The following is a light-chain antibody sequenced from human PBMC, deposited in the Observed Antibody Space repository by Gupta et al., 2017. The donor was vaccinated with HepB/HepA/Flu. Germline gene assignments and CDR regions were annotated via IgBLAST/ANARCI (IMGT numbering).Light chain of an antibody. CDR2: GAS. Sequence: IVMTPSPATLSVSPGERSTLSCRASQSVSSNLAWYQQKPGQAPRLLIYGASTRDPGSPARFSGGGDLTEFTRTISRRQYEDCAVYYALQTTNWITFGPGTKLEIK. CDR1: QSVSSN. V-gene: IGKV3-15*01. J-gene: IGKJ2*01. CDR3: LQTTNWIT.